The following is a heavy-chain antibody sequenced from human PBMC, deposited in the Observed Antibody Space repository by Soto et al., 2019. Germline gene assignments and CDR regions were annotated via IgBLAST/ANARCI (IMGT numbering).Heavy chain of an antibody. CDR3: ARLCMSTICQAFHX. D-gene: IGHD2-2*01. V-gene: IGHV5-10-1*01. CDR2: IDTSDSYT. Sequence: GESLKISCKGSGYSFTSYWISWVRQMPGKGLEWMGIIDTSDSYTNYSPSFQGHGTISADKSVSTAYLQWSSLKSSDTAMYYCARLCMSTICQAFHXWGQGTMVTVS. J-gene: IGHJ3*02. CDR1: GYSFTSYW.